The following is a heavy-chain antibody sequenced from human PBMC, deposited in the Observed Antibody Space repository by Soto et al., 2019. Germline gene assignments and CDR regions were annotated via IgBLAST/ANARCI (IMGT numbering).Heavy chain of an antibody. J-gene: IGHJ4*02. CDR2: FDPEDGET. CDR1: GYTLTELS. Sequence: ASVKVSCKVSGYTLTELSMHWVRQAPGKGLEWMGGFDPEDGETIYAQKFQGRVTMTEDTSTDTAYMELSSLRSEDTAVYYCATGPRDYSSGWYGADYWGQGTLVTVS. CDR3: ATGPRDYSSGWYGADY. V-gene: IGHV1-24*01. D-gene: IGHD6-19*01.